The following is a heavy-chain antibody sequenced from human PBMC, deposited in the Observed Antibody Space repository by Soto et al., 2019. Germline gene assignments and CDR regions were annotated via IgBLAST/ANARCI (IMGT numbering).Heavy chain of an antibody. CDR2: IYYSGST. Sequence: SETLSLTCAVSGYSISSGYYWCWIRQPPGKGLEWIGYIYYSGSTYYNPSLKSRVTISVDTSKNQFSLKLSSVTVAETAVYYCARGESRSWSNYFDYWGQGTLVTVSS. D-gene: IGHD6-13*01. CDR3: ARGESRSWSNYFDY. J-gene: IGHJ4*02. V-gene: IGHV4-30-4*01. CDR1: GYSISSGYY.